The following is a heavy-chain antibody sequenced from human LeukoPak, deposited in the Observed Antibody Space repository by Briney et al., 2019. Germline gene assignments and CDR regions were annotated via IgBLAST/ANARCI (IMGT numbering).Heavy chain of an antibody. D-gene: IGHD2-15*01. V-gene: IGHV3-53*01. CDR1: GFTVSSNH. J-gene: IGHJ4*02. CDR3: AGLGRWYFAH. CDR2: IYSGDTT. Sequence: PGGSLRLSCAASGFTVSSNHMSWVRQAPGKGLEWVSVIYSGDTTHYADSVKGRFTISRGNSRNTLYLQMNSLRAEDTAVYYCAGLGRWYFAHWGQGTLVTVSS.